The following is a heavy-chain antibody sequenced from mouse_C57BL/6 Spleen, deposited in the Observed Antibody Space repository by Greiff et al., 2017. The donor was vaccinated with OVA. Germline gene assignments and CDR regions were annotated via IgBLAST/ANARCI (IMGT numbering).Heavy chain of an antibody. D-gene: IGHD1-1*01. Sequence: QVQLQQSVAELVRPGASVKLSCTASGYTFTSYWMHWVKQRPIQGLEWIGNIDPSDSETHYNQKFKDKATLTVDKSSSTAYMQLSSLTSEDSAVYYCARGGYGSSYGYWGQGTTLTVSS. V-gene: IGHV1-52*01. CDR2: IDPSDSET. J-gene: IGHJ2*01. CDR3: ARGGYGSSYGY. CDR1: GYTFTSYW.